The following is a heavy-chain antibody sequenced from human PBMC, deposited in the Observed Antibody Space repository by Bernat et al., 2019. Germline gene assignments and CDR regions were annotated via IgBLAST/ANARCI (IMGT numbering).Heavy chain of an antibody. CDR2: MWNDGSKK. J-gene: IGHJ4*02. Sequence: QVQLVESGGGVVQSGGSLRLSCAASGFSVSNYGLHWVRQAPGKGLEMVALMWNDGSKKNYADSVKGRFTISRDISENTLYLQMNSLRVDDTAVYYCARDLRLGALDYRSQGTQVTVSS. V-gene: IGHV3-33*01. CDR3: ARDLRLGALDY. D-gene: IGHD4/OR15-4a*01. CDR1: GFSVSNYG.